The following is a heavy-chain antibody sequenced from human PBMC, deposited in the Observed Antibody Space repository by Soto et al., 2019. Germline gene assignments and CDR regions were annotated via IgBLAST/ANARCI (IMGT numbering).Heavy chain of an antibody. V-gene: IGHV1-69*04. D-gene: IGHD3-10*01. J-gene: IGHJ4*02. CDR3: AREGYYGSGSPIDF. Sequence: GASVKVSCKASGYTFTSYGISWVRQAPGQGLEWMGRIIPILGIANYAQKFQGRVTITADKSTSTAYMELSSLRSEDTAVYYCAREGYYGSGSPIDFWGQGTLVTVSS. CDR1: GYTFTSYG. CDR2: IIPILGIA.